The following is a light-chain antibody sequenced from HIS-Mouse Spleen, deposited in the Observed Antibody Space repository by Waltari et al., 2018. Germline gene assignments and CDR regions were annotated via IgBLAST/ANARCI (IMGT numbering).Light chain of an antibody. CDR2: GAS. Sequence: EIVMTQSQATLSVSPGARATLSCRASQSVSSNLAWYQQKPGQAPRLLIYGASTRATGIPARFSVSGSETEFTLTISSMQSEDFAVYYCQQYNNWWTFGQGTKVEIK. V-gene: IGKV3-15*01. J-gene: IGKJ1*01. CDR3: QQYNNWWT. CDR1: QSVSSN.